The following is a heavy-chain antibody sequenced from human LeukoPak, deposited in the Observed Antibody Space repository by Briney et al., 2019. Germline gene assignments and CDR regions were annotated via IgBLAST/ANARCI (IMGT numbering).Heavy chain of an antibody. V-gene: IGHV3-43*01. CDR1: GFTFDDYT. Sequence: GGSLRLSCAASGFTFDDYTMHWVRQAPGKGLEWVSLISWDGNRTYYADSVEGRFTISRDNSKNSLYLQMNSLRTEDTALYYCAKDSYYDSSGYLDYWGQGTLVTVSS. CDR2: ISWDGNRT. CDR3: AKDSYYDSSGYLDY. D-gene: IGHD3-22*01. J-gene: IGHJ4*02.